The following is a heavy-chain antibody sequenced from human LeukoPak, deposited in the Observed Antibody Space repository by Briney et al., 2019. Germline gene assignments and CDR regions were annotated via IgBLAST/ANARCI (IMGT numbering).Heavy chain of an antibody. CDR3: ARLVGSDCSSTSCYYYYYGMDV. D-gene: IGHD2-2*01. CDR1: GGSISSYY. V-gene: IGHV4-4*07. J-gene: IGHJ6*02. Sequence: PSETLSLTCTVSGGSISSYYWSWIRQPAGKGLEWIWLIYTGGSTNYKPSLKSRVTISIDTSKNQLSLKLSSVTAADTAVYYGARLVGSDCSSTSCYYYYYGMDVWGQGTPVTVSS. CDR2: IYTGGST.